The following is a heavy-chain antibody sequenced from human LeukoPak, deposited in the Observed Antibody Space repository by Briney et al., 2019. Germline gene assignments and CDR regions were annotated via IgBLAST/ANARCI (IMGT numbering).Heavy chain of an antibody. CDR3: ACTPPMVGATTEGFDY. D-gene: IGHD1-26*01. CDR1: GYTFTSYY. CDR2: INPNSGGT. Sequence: ASVKVSCKASGYTFTSYYMHWVRQAPGQGLEWMGWINPNSGGTNYAQKFQGRVTMTRDTSISTAYMELSRLRSDDTAVYYCACTPPMVGATTEGFDYWGQGTLVTVSS. J-gene: IGHJ4*02. V-gene: IGHV1-2*02.